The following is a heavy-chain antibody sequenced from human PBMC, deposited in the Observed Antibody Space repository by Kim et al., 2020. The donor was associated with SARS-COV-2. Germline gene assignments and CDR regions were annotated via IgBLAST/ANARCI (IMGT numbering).Heavy chain of an antibody. J-gene: IGHJ4*02. D-gene: IGHD5-18*01. V-gene: IGHV4-39*01. CDR3: ASLEYSYGYLFGY. Sequence: SNPALKSRVTISVDTSKNQFSLKLSSVTAADTAVYYCASLEYSYGYLFGYWGQGTLVTVSS.